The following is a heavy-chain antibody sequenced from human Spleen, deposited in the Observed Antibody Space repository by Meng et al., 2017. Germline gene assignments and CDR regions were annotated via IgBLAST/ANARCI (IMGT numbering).Heavy chain of an antibody. J-gene: IGHJ4*02. V-gene: IGHV3-15*01. CDR2: IRSNTNSGAT. CDR1: GFNFSNAW. Sequence: VQLMDSGRGCRNLRGSLRFSCAASGFNFSNAWMNWVRQTPGKWLEWVGRIRSNTNSGATDYAKPVRARFTISRDDSTNTLFLQMYNLQIDDTAIYYCTTGPFDYWGRGALVTVSS. CDR3: TTGPFDY.